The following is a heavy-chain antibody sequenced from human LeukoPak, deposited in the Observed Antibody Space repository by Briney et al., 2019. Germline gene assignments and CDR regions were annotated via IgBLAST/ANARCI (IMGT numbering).Heavy chain of an antibody. Sequence: GGSLRLSCAVSGFTFSSSWMRWVRQAPGKGLVWVSHIKTDGSTTAYADSVKGRFTISRDNAKNTLYLQMNSLRAEDTGVYYCARGNQQLPRSTPDYWGQGTLVTVSS. J-gene: IGHJ4*02. V-gene: IGHV3-74*01. D-gene: IGHD2-2*01. CDR1: GFTFSSSW. CDR3: ARGNQQLPRSTPDY. CDR2: IKTDGSTT.